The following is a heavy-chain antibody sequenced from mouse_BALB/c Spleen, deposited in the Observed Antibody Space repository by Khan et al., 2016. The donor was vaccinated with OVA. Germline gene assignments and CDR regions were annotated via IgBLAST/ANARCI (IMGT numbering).Heavy chain of an antibody. CDR1: GFSLTSYG. CDR3: ARNYDYDEGLAY. CDR2: IWSGGST. Sequence: QVQLKESGPGLVQPSQSLSITCTVSGFSLTSYGVHWVRQSPGKGLEWLGVIWSGGSTDSNEAFISRLSISKDNSKSQVFFKMNSLQGNDTAIYYCARNYDYDEGLAYWGQGTLVTVSA. J-gene: IGHJ3*01. V-gene: IGHV2-2*02. D-gene: IGHD2-4*01.